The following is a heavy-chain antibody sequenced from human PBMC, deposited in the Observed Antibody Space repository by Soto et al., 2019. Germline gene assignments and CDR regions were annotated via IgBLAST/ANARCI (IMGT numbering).Heavy chain of an antibody. J-gene: IGHJ4*02. Sequence: GGSLRLSCAASGFSLDDYAMHWVRQAPGKGLEWVSGISWNSGTIGYADSVKGRFTISRDNAKNSLYLQMNSLITEDTALYYCAKDVRASRSFSPVVDYWGQGTLVTVSS. CDR1: GFSLDDYA. V-gene: IGHV3-9*01. D-gene: IGHD3-10*01. CDR2: ISWNSGTI. CDR3: AKDVRASRSFSPVVDY.